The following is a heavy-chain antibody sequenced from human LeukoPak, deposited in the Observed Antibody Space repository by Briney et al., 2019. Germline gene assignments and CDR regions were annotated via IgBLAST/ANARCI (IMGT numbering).Heavy chain of an antibody. J-gene: IGHJ3*02. CDR2: IRYDGSNK. V-gene: IGHV3-30*02. CDR3: AKGRRVSIVGLNAFDI. D-gene: IGHD1-26*01. Sequence: GGSLRLSCAASGFTFSSYGIHWVRQAPGKGLEWVAFIRYDGSNKYYADSVKGRFTISRDNSKNTLYLQMNSLRAEDTAVYYCAKGRRVSIVGLNAFDIWGQGTMVTVSS. CDR1: GFTFSSYG.